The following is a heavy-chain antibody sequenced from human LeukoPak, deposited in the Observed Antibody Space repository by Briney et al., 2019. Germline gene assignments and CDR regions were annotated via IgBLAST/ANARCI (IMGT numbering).Heavy chain of an antibody. V-gene: IGHV3-23*01. J-gene: IGHJ4*02. CDR2: ISGSGGST. CDR3: ARDRGGRSGLDD. D-gene: IGHD2-15*01. CDR1: GFTFSSYA. Sequence: GGSLRLSCAASGFTFSSYAMSWVRQAPGKGLEWVSAISGSGGSTYYADSVKGRFTISRDNAENFLYLQMNSLRAEDTAVYYCARDRGGRSGLDDWGQGTLVIVSS.